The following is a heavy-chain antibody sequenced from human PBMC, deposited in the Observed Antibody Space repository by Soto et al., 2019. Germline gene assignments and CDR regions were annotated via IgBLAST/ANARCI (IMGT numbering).Heavy chain of an antibody. CDR2: ISAYNGNT. CDR1: GYTFTNYG. Sequence: ASVKVSCKASGYTFTNYGISWVRQAPGQGLEWMGWISAYNGNTNYAQKLQGRVTMTTDTSTSTAYMELRSLRSDDTAIYYCARDLVAAAGRFLGYWGQGTLVTVSS. V-gene: IGHV1-18*01. J-gene: IGHJ4*02. CDR3: ARDLVAAAGRFLGY. D-gene: IGHD6-13*01.